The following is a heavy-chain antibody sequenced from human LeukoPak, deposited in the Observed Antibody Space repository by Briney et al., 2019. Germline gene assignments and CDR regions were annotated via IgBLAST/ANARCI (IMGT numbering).Heavy chain of an antibody. CDR2: IYYSGST. D-gene: IGHD3-10*01. V-gene: IGHV4-59*01. Sequence: NPSETLSLTCTVSGGSISSYYWSWIRQPPGKGLEWIGYIYYSGSTNYNPSLKSRVTISVDTSKNQFSLKLSSVTAADTAVYYCARCTRTRYGSGGLWFDPWGQGTLVTVSS. J-gene: IGHJ5*02. CDR3: ARCTRTRYGSGGLWFDP. CDR1: GGSISSYY.